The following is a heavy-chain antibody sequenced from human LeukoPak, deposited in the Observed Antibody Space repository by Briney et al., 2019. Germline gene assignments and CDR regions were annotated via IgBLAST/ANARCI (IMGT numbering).Heavy chain of an antibody. CDR1: GYTFTGYY. V-gene: IGHV1-2*06. J-gene: IGHJ4*02. D-gene: IGHD6-19*01. CDR3: ARDLPSPGISVAEDY. Sequence: ASVKVSCKASGYTFTGYYMFWLRQAPGQGLEWMGRINPDSGGTNYAQKFEGRVTMTRDTSITTAYMELSSLRSDDTAAYYCARDLPSPGISVAEDYWGQGTLVTVSS. CDR2: INPDSGGT.